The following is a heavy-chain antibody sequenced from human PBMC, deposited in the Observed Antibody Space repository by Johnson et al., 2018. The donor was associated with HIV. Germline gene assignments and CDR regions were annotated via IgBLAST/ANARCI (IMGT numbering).Heavy chain of an antibody. D-gene: IGHD6-13*01. CDR2: ISYDGSNK. V-gene: IGHV3-30-3*01. CDR1: GFTFNSYA. Sequence: QVQLVESGGGVVQPGRSLRLSCAASGFTFNSYAMHWVRQAPGKGLEWVEVISYDGSNKYYADSVKGRFTISRDNSKNKLYLQMNSLRAEDTAVYYCAISPEYSSSWFGAFDIWGQGTMVTVSS. J-gene: IGHJ3*02. CDR3: AISPEYSSSWFGAFDI.